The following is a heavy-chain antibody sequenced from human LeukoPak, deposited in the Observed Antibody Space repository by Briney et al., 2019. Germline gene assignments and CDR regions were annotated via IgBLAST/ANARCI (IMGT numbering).Heavy chain of an antibody. CDR2: FDPEDGER. CDR3: ARDDGEGTPYYYYYMDV. CDR1: GYTLTELS. J-gene: IGHJ6*03. Sequence: ASVKVSCKVSGYTLTELSTHWVRQAPGKGLEWMGGFDPEDGERIYAQKFQDRVTMTEDTSTDTAYMELRSLRSEDTAMYYCARDDGEGTPYYYYYMDVWGKGTTVTVSS. D-gene: IGHD3-10*01. V-gene: IGHV1-24*01.